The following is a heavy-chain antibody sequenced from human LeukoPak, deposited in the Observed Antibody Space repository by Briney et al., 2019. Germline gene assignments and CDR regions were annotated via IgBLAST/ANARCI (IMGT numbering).Heavy chain of an antibody. Sequence: ASVKVSCKASGGTFSSYTISWVRQAPGQGREWMGRIIPILGIANYAQKFQGRVTITADKSTSTAYMELSSLRSEDTAVYYCARELPNYDFWSAPRGAFDIWGQGTMVTVSS. CDR3: ARELPNYDFWSAPRGAFDI. CDR2: IIPILGIA. CDR1: GGTFSSYT. V-gene: IGHV1-69*04. D-gene: IGHD3-3*01. J-gene: IGHJ3*02.